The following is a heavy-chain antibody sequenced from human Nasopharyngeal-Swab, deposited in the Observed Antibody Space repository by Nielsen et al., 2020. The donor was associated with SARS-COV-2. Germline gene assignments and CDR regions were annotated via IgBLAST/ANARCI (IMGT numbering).Heavy chain of an antibody. Sequence: GESLKISCVASGFSFNNYGMHWVRQAPGKGLEWLAGISYEGSKKYYADSLKGRFTISRDYSKNTLYLQVTSLTREDTAVYYCAKRREVSMLYSDEIDYWGLGTLVTVSS. CDR1: GFSFNNYG. CDR3: AKRREVSMLYSDEIDY. J-gene: IGHJ4*02. D-gene: IGHD5-12*01. V-gene: IGHV3-30*18. CDR2: ISYEGSKK.